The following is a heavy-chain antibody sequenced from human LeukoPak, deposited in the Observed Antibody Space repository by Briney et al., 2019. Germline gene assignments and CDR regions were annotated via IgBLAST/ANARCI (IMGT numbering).Heavy chain of an antibody. CDR3: ATEFYGDLTQ. V-gene: IGHV3-66*02. CDR1: EFTFSGNY. D-gene: IGHD4-17*01. CDR2: IYSGGGT. J-gene: IGHJ4*02. Sequence: GGSLRLSCAASEFTFSGNYMTWVRQAPGKGLEWVSVIYSGGGTYYADSVKGRFTISSDSSKSTLYLQLNSLRPGDTAVYYCATEFYGDLTQWGQGTLVTVSS.